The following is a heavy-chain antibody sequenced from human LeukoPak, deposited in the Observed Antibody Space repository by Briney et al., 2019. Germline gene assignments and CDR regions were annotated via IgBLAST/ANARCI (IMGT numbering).Heavy chain of an antibody. Sequence: GGSLRLSCAASGFTFSSYWMHWVRQAPGKGLEWVSGISWNSGSIGYADSVKGRFTISRDNAKNSLYLQMNSLRAEDTAVYYCARVPGEHYFDYWGQGTLVTVSS. CDR1: GFTFSSYW. V-gene: IGHV3-9*01. CDR3: ARVPGEHYFDY. CDR2: ISWNSGSI. D-gene: IGHD3-10*01. J-gene: IGHJ4*02.